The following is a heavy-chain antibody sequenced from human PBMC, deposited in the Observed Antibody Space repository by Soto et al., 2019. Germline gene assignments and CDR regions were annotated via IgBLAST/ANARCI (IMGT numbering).Heavy chain of an antibody. CDR2: ISGSGGST. Sequence: GGSLRLSCAASGFTFSSYAMSWVRQAPGKGLEWVSAISGSGGSTYYADSVKGRFTISRDNSKNTLYLQMNSLRAEDTAVYYCAKDPERNDFWSGPYVDYWGQGTLVTVSS. D-gene: IGHD3-3*01. V-gene: IGHV3-23*01. CDR1: GFTFSSYA. J-gene: IGHJ4*02. CDR3: AKDPERNDFWSGPYVDY.